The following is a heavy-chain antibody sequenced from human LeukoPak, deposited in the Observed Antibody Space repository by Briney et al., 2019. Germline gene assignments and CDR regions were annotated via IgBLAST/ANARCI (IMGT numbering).Heavy chain of an antibody. Sequence: ASVKVSRKASGYTFTSYAMHWVRQAPGQRLEWMGWINAGNGNTKYSQKFQGRVTITRDTSASTAYMELSSLRSEDTAVYYCARVVGIAAAGAGYWGQGTLVTVSS. D-gene: IGHD6-13*01. CDR3: ARVVGIAAAGAGY. CDR2: INAGNGNT. J-gene: IGHJ4*02. CDR1: GYTFTSYA. V-gene: IGHV1-3*01.